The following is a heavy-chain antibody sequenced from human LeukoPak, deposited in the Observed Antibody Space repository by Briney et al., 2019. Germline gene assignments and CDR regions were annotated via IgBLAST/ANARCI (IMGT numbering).Heavy chain of an antibody. CDR3: ARGYSGSYYYSY. J-gene: IGHJ4*02. D-gene: IGHD1-26*01. V-gene: IGHV4-59*01. Sequence: SETLSLTCTVSGGSISSYYWSWIRQPPGKGLEWIGYIYYSGSTNYNPSLKSRVTISVDTSKNQFSLKLSSVTAADTAVYYCARGYSGSYYYSYWGQGTLVTVSS. CDR1: GGSISSYY. CDR2: IYYSGST.